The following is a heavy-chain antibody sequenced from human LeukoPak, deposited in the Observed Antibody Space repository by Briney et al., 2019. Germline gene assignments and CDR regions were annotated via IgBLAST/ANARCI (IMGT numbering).Heavy chain of an antibody. V-gene: IGHV1-69*04. CDR3: ARARYSGSYFDY. CDR2: IIPILGIA. D-gene: IGHD1-26*01. J-gene: IGHJ4*02. CDR1: GGTFSSYA. Sequence: EASVKVSCKASGGTFSSYAISWVRQAPGQGLEWMGRIIPILGIANYAQKFQGRVTITADKSTSTAYMELSSLRSEDTAVYYCARARYSGSYFDYWAREPWSPSPQ.